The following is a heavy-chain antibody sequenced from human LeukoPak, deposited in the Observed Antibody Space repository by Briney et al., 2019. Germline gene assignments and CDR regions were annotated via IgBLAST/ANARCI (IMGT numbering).Heavy chain of an antibody. J-gene: IGHJ4*02. V-gene: IGHV3-30*04. D-gene: IGHD6-13*01. CDR2: ISYDGSNK. CDR1: GFSFSNYA. CDR3: ARRVAAAGTIDY. Sequence: GGSLRLTCAASGFSFSNYAMHWVRQAPGKGLEWVAVISYDGSNKYYADSVKGRFTICRDNSKNTLYLQMNSLRPEDTAVYYCARRVAAAGTIDYWGQGTLVTVSS.